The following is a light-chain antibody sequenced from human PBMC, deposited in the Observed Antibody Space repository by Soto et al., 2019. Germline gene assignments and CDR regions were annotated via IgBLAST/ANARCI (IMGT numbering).Light chain of an antibody. CDR3: QQGYSNPRT. V-gene: IGKV1-39*01. J-gene: IGKJ2*02. Sequence: DIQLTQSPSSLSASVGDRVTITCRASQSISTYLNWYQQIPGKAPKLLIYAASTLQSGVPSRFSGGGSGTDFTLTISSLRPEDFATYFCQQGYSNPRTFGQGTKLEI. CDR2: AAS. CDR1: QSISTY.